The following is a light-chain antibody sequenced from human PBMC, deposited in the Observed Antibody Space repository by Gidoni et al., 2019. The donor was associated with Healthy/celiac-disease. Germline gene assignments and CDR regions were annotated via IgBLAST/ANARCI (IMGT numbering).Light chain of an antibody. Sequence: QSVLTQTPSVSEAPRQRVTISCSGSSSNIGNNAVNWDPPLPGKAPKLLIYYDDLLPSGVSHRLSGSTSGTSASLAISGLQSEDEADYYCAAWDDLLTGQVFGGVTNLTVL. CDR3: AAWDDLLTGQV. V-gene: IGLV1-36*01. CDR1: SSNIGNNA. J-gene: IGLJ2*01. CDR2: YDD.